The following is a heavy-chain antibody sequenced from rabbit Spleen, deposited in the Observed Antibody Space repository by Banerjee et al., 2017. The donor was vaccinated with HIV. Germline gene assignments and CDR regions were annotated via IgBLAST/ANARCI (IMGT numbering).Heavy chain of an antibody. Sequence: QEQLVESGGGLVQPGGSLKLSCTASGFSFSNKAVMCWVRQAPGKGLEWIACINAITGKAVYASWAKGRFTFSKTSSTTVTLQMTSLTAADTATYFCARDLDGVIGWTFGWWGPGTLVTVS. J-gene: IGHJ4*01. D-gene: IGHD1-1*01. CDR1: GFSFSNKAV. CDR3: ARDLDGVIGWTFGW. V-gene: IGHV1S45*01. CDR2: INAITGKA.